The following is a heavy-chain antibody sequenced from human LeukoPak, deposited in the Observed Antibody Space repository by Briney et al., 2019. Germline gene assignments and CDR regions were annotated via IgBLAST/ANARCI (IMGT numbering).Heavy chain of an antibody. D-gene: IGHD2-8*01. V-gene: IGHV4-31*03. CDR1: GGSISSGGYY. CDR2: IYYSGST. Sequence: PSETLSLTCTVSGGSISSGGYYWSWIRQHPGKGLEWIGYIYYSGSTYYNPSLKSRVTISVDTSKNQFSLKLSSVTAADTAVYYCARDSDGESLIIWGQGTLVTVSS. J-gene: IGHJ4*02. CDR3: ARDSDGESLII.